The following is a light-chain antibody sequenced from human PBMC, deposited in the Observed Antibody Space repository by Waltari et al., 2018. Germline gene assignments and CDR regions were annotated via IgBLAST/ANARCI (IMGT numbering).Light chain of an antibody. CDR1: SGDVGASDF. Sequence: QSALTQPPSASGPPGQSVTIPCTGTSGDVGASDFVSWYQQNPGKAPKLIIYEVNKRPSGVPDRFSGSKSGNTASLTVSGLQADDEADYYCSSYAGSNNFVFGPGTEVTVL. J-gene: IGLJ1*01. CDR2: EVN. V-gene: IGLV2-8*01. CDR3: SSYAGSNNFV.